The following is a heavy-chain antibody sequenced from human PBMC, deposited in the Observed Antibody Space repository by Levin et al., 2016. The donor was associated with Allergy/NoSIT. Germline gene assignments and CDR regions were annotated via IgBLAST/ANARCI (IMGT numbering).Heavy chain of an antibody. Sequence: WIRQPPGKGLEWVSYISSSGSTIYYADSVKGRFTISRDNAKNSLYLQMNSLRAEDTAVYYCARAGGSTIFGVSWGYFDYWGQGTLVTVSS. CDR2: ISSSGSTI. J-gene: IGHJ4*02. D-gene: IGHD3-3*01. V-gene: IGHV3-48*03. CDR3: ARAGGSTIFGVSWGYFDY.